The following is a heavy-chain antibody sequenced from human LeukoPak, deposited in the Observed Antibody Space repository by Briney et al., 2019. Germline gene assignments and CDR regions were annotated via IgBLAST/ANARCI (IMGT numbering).Heavy chain of an antibody. CDR1: CGSIPSGDYY. CDR2: MYYSGST. Sequence: PSQTLSLTCTVSCGSIPSGDYYWRWLRHPPGKGLEWIRYMYYSGSTSYNPSLKSRATISVETSKYQFSLKLSSVTAADTTVYYCARPYYYDSRIDPWGQGTLVTVYS. V-gene: IGHV4-30-4*01. J-gene: IGHJ5*02. D-gene: IGHD3-22*01. CDR3: ARPYYYDSRIDP.